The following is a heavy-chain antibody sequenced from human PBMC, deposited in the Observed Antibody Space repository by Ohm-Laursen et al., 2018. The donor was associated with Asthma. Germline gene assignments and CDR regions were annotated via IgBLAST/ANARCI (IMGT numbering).Heavy chain of an antibody. Sequence: GSLRLSCAASGFPFNTSWMSWVRQAPGKGLEWVSVIYSGGSTYYADSVKGRFTISRDNSKNTLYLQMNSLRAEDTAVYYCARSNPYYYYGMDVWGQGTTVTVSS. CDR1: GFPFNTSW. J-gene: IGHJ6*02. V-gene: IGHV3-53*01. CDR3: ARSNPYYYYGMDV. CDR2: IYSGGST.